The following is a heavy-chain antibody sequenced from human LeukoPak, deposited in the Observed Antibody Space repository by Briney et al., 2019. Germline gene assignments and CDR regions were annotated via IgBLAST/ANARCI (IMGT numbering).Heavy chain of an antibody. CDR1: GGSISSYY. Sequence: SETLSLTCTVSGGSISSYYWSWIRQPPGTGLEWIGYIYYSGSTNYNPSLKSRVTISVDTSKNQFSLKLSSVTAADTAVYYCAREVGDYGYYYYGMDVWGQGTTVTVSS. D-gene: IGHD4-17*01. V-gene: IGHV4-59*12. J-gene: IGHJ6*02. CDR3: AREVGDYGYYYYGMDV. CDR2: IYYSGST.